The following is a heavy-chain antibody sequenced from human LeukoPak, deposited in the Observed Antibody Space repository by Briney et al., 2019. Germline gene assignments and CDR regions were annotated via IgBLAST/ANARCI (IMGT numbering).Heavy chain of an antibody. CDR1: GFTFRNYG. CDR3: ARDRRYYSDSSGYHPGDY. V-gene: IGHV1-3*01. D-gene: IGHD3-22*01. CDR2: INPTNEKT. J-gene: IGHJ4*02. Sequence: ASVKVSCKASGFTFRNYGMHWVRQAPGQRLEWMGWINPTNEKTKYSEKFQGRVTISRDTGASTVYMELSSLRSDDTAVYYCARDRRYYSDSSGYHPGDYWGQGTLVTVSS.